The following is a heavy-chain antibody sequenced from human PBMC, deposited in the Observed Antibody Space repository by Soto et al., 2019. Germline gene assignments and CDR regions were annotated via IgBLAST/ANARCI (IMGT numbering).Heavy chain of an antibody. CDR1: GVSVSSNNAA. J-gene: IGHJ6*01. CDR3: ARESYGSGSYDGMDV. D-gene: IGHD3-10*01. Sequence: SQTLSLTCVISGVSVSSNNAAWNWIRQSPSRGLEWLGRTYYRSKWYNDYAVSVKSRIDINPDTSKNQFSLQLNSVSPEDTAMYYCARESYGSGSYDGMDVWGQGTTVTVSS. CDR2: TYYRSKWYN. V-gene: IGHV6-1*01.